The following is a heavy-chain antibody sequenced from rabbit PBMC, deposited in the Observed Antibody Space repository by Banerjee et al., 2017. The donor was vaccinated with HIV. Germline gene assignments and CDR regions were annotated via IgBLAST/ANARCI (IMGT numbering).Heavy chain of an antibody. V-gene: IGHV1S40*01. CDR2: IYGGSTDTT. CDR3: ARGTITSYDL. CDR1: GFDFSRNA. D-gene: IGHD6-1*01. Sequence: QSLEESGGDLVKPGASLTLTCTASGFDFSRNAMCWVRQAPGKGLEWIGCIYGGSTDTTYYASWVNGRFTISKSSSTTVTLQMTSLTAADTATYFCARGTITSYDLWGPGTLVTVS. J-gene: IGHJ6*01.